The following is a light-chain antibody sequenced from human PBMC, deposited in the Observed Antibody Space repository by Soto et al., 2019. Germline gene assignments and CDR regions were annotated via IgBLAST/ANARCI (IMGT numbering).Light chain of an antibody. CDR2: GAS. Sequence: MTQSPATKTESPGPRATLSCRASQSVSSNLAWYQQKPGQAPRLLIYGASSRATGIPDRFSGSGSGTDFTLTISRLEPEDFAVYFCKQSGNSPLTVGQGTRLEIK. V-gene: IGKV3-20*01. CDR3: KQSGNSPLT. CDR1: QSVSSN. J-gene: IGKJ5*01.